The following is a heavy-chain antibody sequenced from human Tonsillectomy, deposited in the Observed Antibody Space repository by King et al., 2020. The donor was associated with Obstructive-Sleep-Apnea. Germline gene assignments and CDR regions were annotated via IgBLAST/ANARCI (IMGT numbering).Heavy chain of an antibody. CDR1: GYTFTGYY. D-gene: IGHD1-1*01. CDR2: INPNSGGT. J-gene: IGHJ6*02. V-gene: IGHV1-2*04. CDR3: ARERRGGTGTTYYYYGMDV. Sequence: VQLVESGAEVKKPGASVKVSCKASGYTFTGYYMHWVRQAPGQGLEWMGWINPNSGGTNYAQKFQGWVTMTRDTSISTAYMELSRLRSDDTAVYYCARERRGGTGTTYYYYGMDVWGQGTTVTVSS.